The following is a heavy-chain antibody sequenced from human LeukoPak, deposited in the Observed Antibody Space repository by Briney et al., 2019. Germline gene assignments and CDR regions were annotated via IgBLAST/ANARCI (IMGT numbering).Heavy chain of an antibody. D-gene: IGHD6-19*01. CDR3: ARDVAVAGLSSAFDI. Sequence: GESLTLSCAASGFTFSSFSMNWVRQAPGKGLVWVSRINTDGSSTNYADSVNGRLTISRDNAKNTLFLQMNSLRAEDTAVYYCARDVAVAGLSSAFDIWGQGTMVTVSS. J-gene: IGHJ3*02. CDR2: INTDGSST. CDR1: GFTFSSFS. V-gene: IGHV3-74*01.